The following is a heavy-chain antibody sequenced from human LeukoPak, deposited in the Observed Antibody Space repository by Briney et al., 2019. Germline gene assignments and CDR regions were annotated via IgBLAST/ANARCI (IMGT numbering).Heavy chain of an antibody. CDR3: ARGFYYYGSGSYHFDY. J-gene: IGHJ4*02. V-gene: IGHV3-48*04. CDR2: ISSSGSTI. D-gene: IGHD3-10*01. CDR1: GFTFSSYG. Sequence: GRSLRLSCAASGFTFSSYGMNWVRQAPGKGLEWVSYISSSGSTIYYADSVKGRFTISRDNAKNSLYLQMNSLRAEDTAVYYCARGFYYYGSGSYHFDYWGQGTLVTVSS.